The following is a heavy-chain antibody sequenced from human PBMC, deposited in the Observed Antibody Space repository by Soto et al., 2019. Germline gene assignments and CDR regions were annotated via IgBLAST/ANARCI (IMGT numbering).Heavy chain of an antibody. J-gene: IGHJ4*02. Sequence: GGSLRLSCAASGFTFSRYGMHWVRQAPGKGLEWVAVIWYDGSDKYYADSVKGRFTISRDNSKNTLYLQMNSLRGEDTALYYCARGYYYDSSGSPLDYWGLGTLVTVSS. CDR3: ARGYYYDSSGSPLDY. D-gene: IGHD3-22*01. V-gene: IGHV3-33*01. CDR1: GFTFSRYG. CDR2: IWYDGSDK.